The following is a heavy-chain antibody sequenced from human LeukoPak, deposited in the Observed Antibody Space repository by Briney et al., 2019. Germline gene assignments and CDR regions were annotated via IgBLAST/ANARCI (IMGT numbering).Heavy chain of an antibody. D-gene: IGHD3-22*01. J-gene: IGHJ4*02. CDR3: AKGPSRTYDTSGYYY. Sequence: PGGSQRLSCAASGFTFSSSGMHWVRQAPGKGLEWVAFIRYDGSNKYYADSVKGRFTMSKDNSKNTLYLQMNSLRADDTAVYYCAKGPSRTYDTSGYYYWGQGTLVTVSS. CDR2: IRYDGSNK. V-gene: IGHV3-30*02. CDR1: GFTFSSSG.